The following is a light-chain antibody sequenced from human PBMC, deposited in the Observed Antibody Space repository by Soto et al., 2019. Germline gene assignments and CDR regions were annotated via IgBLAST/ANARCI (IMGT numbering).Light chain of an antibody. CDR3: NSYTTSGTHV. Sequence: QSVLTRPASVSGSPGQSITISCTGTGSDVGGYNYVSWFQQHPDKAPKLMIYDVSNRPSGVSARFSGSKSGNTASLTISGLQAEDEADYYCNSYTTSGTHVFGTGTKVTVL. J-gene: IGLJ1*01. V-gene: IGLV2-14*03. CDR2: DVS. CDR1: GSDVGGYNY.